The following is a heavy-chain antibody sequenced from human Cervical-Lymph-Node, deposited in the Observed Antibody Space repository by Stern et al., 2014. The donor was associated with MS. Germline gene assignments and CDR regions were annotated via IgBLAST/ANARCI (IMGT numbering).Heavy chain of an antibody. D-gene: IGHD4-17*01. Sequence: EEHLVESGGGLVKPGGSLRLSCAASGFTFSSYSMNWVRQAPGQGLEWVSAISSSSSYIYYADSVKGRFTISRDNAKNSLYLQMNSLRAEDTAVYYCARGDGEPTFDYWGQGTLVTVSS. J-gene: IGHJ4*02. CDR2: ISSSSSYI. CDR3: ARGDGEPTFDY. V-gene: IGHV3-21*01. CDR1: GFTFSSYS.